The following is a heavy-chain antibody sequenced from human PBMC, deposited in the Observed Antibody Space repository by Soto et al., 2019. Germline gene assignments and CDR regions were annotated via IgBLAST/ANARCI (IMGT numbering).Heavy chain of an antibody. CDR3: ARGETVYWFDS. CDR2: IYYRGNT. J-gene: IGHJ5*01. CDR1: GGFISSGGYY. D-gene: IGHD4-4*01. V-gene: IGHV4-31*03. Sequence: QVQLQESGPGLLKPSETLSLTCSVSGGFISSGGYYWSWISQHPVKGLEWIGSIYYRGNTYYNPSLNSRGTISVDTSKNQFSLKLNSVTAADTAVYYCARGETVYWFDSWGQGTLVTVSS.